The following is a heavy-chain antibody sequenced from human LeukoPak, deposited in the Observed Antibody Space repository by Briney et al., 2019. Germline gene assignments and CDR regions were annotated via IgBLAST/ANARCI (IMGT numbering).Heavy chain of an antibody. V-gene: IGHV4-59*01. CDR2: IYYSGST. Sequence: PSETLSLTCTVSGGSISSYYWSWIRQPPGKGLEWIGYIYYSGSTNYNPSLKSRATISVDTSKNQFSLKLSSVTAADTAVYYCARAFRSGSYIDYWGQGTLVTVSS. D-gene: IGHD3-3*01. CDR1: GGSISSYY. CDR3: ARAFRSGSYIDY. J-gene: IGHJ4*02.